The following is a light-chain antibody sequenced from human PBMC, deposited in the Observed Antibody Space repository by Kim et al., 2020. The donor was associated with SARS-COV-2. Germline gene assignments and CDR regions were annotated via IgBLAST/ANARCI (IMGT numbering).Light chain of an antibody. Sequence: QTATLSCNGNSNIVGNQGAAWLQQHQGHPPKLLSYRNSNRPSGISERFSASRSGNTASLTITGLQPEDEADYYCSALDSSLSAWVFGGGTKLTVL. J-gene: IGLJ3*02. V-gene: IGLV10-54*02. CDR2: RNS. CDR1: SNIVGNQG. CDR3: SALDSSLSAWV.